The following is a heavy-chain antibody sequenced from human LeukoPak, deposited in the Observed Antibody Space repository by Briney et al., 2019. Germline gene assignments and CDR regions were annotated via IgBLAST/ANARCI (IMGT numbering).Heavy chain of an antibody. V-gene: IGHV3-23*01. CDR3: AKKAHYDAYAKYFDY. CDR1: GFSFSSFS. J-gene: IGHJ4*02. D-gene: IGHD4-17*01. Sequence: GGSLRLSCAASGFSFSSFSMNWVRQAPGKGLEWVSILSDSGVYTYYADSVKGRFTISRDNSNNMLYLQMNSLRAEDTAVYYCAKKAHYDAYAKYFDYWGQGTLVTVSS. CDR2: LSDSGVYT.